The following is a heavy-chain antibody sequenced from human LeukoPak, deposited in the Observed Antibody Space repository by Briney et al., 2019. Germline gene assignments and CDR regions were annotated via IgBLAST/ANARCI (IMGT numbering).Heavy chain of an antibody. Sequence: ASVKVSCKTSGGTFTDFAFSWVRLAPGRGLEWMGGIIHFFDKIDYVQNFQGRLTITADKSTATVYMGLTGLRSEDTAVYYCATAYFGGIIVAPTYHDAFDLWGQGTMVTVSS. D-gene: IGHD3-16*02. V-gene: IGHV1-69*06. CDR1: GGTFTDFA. J-gene: IGHJ3*01. CDR2: IIHFFDKI. CDR3: ATAYFGGIIVAPTYHDAFDL.